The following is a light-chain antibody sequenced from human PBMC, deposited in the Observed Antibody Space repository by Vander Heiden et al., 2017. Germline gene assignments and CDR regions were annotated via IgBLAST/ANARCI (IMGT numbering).Light chain of an antibody. J-gene: IGKJ1*01. CDR3: LQDYNYPWT. CDR1: QGIRNE. CDR2: AAS. Sequence: AIQMTQSPSSLSASVGDRVTITCRASQGIRNELGWYQQKPGKAPKLLIYAASSLQSGVPSRFSGSGSGTEFTLTISSLQPDDFATYYCLQDYNYPWTFGQGTKVEIK. V-gene: IGKV1-6*01.